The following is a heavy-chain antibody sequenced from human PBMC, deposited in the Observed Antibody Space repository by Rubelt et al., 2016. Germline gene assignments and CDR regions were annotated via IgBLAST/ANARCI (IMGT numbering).Heavy chain of an antibody. J-gene: IGHJ6*02. V-gene: IGHV4-4*07. Sequence: QVQLQESGPGLVKPSETLSLTCTVSGGSISSYYWSWIRQPAGKGLEWIGRIYTSGSTNYNPSLKSGVTMSVDTSNNQFSLKLSSVTAADTAVYYCARVTSPQVTSRWYYYYGMDVWGQGTTVTVSS. CDR1: GGSISSYY. D-gene: IGHD4-11*01. CDR2: IYTSGST. CDR3: ARVTSPQVTSRWYYYYGMDV.